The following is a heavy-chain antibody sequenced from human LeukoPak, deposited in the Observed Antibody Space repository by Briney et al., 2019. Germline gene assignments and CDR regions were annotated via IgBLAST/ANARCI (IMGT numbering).Heavy chain of an antibody. V-gene: IGHV3-7*05. J-gene: IGHJ4*02. Sequence: GGSLRLSCAASGFTFTNYAMSWVRQAPGKGLEWVANIKEDGSEKYYVDSLRGRFTISRDNAKSSLSLQLNSLRVGDTAVYYCARDQGWLQFDNWGQGTLVTVSS. CDR3: ARDQGWLQFDN. D-gene: IGHD5-12*01. CDR1: GFTFTNYA. CDR2: IKEDGSEK.